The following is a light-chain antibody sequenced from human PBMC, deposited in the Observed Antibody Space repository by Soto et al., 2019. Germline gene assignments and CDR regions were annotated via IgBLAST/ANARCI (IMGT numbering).Light chain of an antibody. CDR3: QQYYTTLLIT. J-gene: IGKJ5*01. CDR2: WAS. CDR1: QSVLYSSNNKNY. Sequence: DIVLTQSPDSLAVSLGERATINCKSSQSVLYSSNNKNYLAWYQQKPGQPPKLLIYWASTRESGVPDRFSGSGSGTDLTLTISSLQAEDVAVYYCQQYYTTLLITFGQGTRLEIK. V-gene: IGKV4-1*01.